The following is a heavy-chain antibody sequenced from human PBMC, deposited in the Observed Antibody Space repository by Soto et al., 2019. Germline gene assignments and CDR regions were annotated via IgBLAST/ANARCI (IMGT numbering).Heavy chain of an antibody. CDR2: ISGSGGST. CDR1: GFTFSSYA. Sequence: EVQLLESGGGLVQPGGSLRLSCAASGFTFSSYAMSWVRQAPGKGLEWVSAISGSGGSTYYADSVKGRFTIYGDNSKNTLYLQMNSLRAEDTAVYYCARRSSDWYFDYWGQGTLVTVSS. V-gene: IGHV3-23*01. J-gene: IGHJ4*02. CDR3: ARRSSDWYFDY. D-gene: IGHD6-19*01.